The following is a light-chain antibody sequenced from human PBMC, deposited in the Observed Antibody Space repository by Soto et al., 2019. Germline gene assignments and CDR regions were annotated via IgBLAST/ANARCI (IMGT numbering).Light chain of an antibody. CDR1: QSVSSN. J-gene: IGKJ2*01. CDR3: QQYINGSYT. V-gene: IGKV3-15*01. CDR2: GAS. Sequence: EIVMTQSPATLSVSPGERATLSCRASQSVSSNLSWYQQKPGQAPRLLIYGASTRATGIPARFSGSGSGTEFTLTISSLQSEDFSVYYCQQYINGSYTFGRGTKLEIK.